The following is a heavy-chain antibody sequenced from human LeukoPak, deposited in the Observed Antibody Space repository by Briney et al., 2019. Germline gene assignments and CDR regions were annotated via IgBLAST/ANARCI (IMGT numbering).Heavy chain of an antibody. CDR2: IDPDGKTI. V-gene: IGHV3-74*01. Sequence: GGSLRLSCAASGFTFSKYWMHWVRQVPGKGLVWVSRIDPDGKTIDHADSVKGRFTISRDNARNTLYLQMNGLRAEDTAIYYCTKDTFGNEDYWGQGTLVIVS. D-gene: IGHD1-1*01. CDR3: TKDTFGNEDY. J-gene: IGHJ4*02. CDR1: GFTFSKYW.